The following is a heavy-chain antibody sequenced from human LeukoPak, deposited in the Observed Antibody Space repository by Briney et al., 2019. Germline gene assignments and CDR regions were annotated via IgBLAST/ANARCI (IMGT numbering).Heavy chain of an antibody. Sequence: GGSLRLSCAASGFTFSSYGMHWVRQAPGKGLEWVAFIRYDGSNKYYADSVKGRFTISRDNSKNTLYLQMNSLRAEDTAVYYCAKDLNSHMVRRRDFDYWGQGTLVTVSS. CDR2: IRYDGSNK. J-gene: IGHJ4*02. CDR3: AKDLNSHMVRRRDFDY. V-gene: IGHV3-30*02. CDR1: GFTFSSYG. D-gene: IGHD3-10*01.